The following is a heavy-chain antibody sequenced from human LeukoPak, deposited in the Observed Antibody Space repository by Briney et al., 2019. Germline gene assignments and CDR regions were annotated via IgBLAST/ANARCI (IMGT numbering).Heavy chain of an antibody. CDR1: GGTFSSYA. V-gene: IGHV1-69*04. CDR3: ARGLGYCSSTNCQADI. Sequence: GASVKVSCKASGGTFSSYAISWVRQAPGQGLEWVGRIIPILGIANYAQKFQGRVAITADKSTSTAYMELSSLRSEDTAVYYCARGLGYCSSTNCQADIWGQGTMVTVSS. J-gene: IGHJ3*02. CDR2: IIPILGIA. D-gene: IGHD2-2*01.